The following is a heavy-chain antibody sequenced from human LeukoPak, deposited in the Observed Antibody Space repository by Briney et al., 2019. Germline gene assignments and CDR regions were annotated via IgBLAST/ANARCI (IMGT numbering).Heavy chain of an antibody. CDR3: AKRDLGY. V-gene: IGHV3-23*01. J-gene: IGHJ4*02. CDR1: GFTFSTYA. Sequence: TGGSLRLSCAASGFTFSTYAMSWVRQAPGKGLEWVSTISSSGGSTYYADSVKGRFTISRDNSKNTVFLQMNSLRAEDTAVYYCAKRDLGYWGQGTLVTVSS. CDR2: ISSSGGST.